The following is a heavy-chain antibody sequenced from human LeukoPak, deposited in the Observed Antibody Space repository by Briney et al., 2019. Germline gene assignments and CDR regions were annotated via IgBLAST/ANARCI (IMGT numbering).Heavy chain of an antibody. CDR3: AGDFWSGYYFRD. D-gene: IGHD3-3*01. V-gene: IGHV4-34*01. Sequence: SETLSLTCAVYGGSFSGYYWSWIRQPPGKGLEWIGSIYYSGSTYYNPSLKSRVTISVDTSKNQFSLKLSSVTAADTAVYYCAGDFWSGYYFRDWGQGTLVTVSS. CDR2: IYYSGST. J-gene: IGHJ4*02. CDR1: GGSFSGYY.